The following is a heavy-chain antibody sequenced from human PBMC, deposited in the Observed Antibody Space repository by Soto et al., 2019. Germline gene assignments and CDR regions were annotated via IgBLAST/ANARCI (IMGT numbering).Heavy chain of an antibody. J-gene: IGHJ5*02. Sequence: QVQLVQSGAEVKKPGSSVKVSCKASGGTFSSYTISWVRQAPGQGLEWMGRIIPILGIANYAQKFQGRVTITADKSTSTAYMELSSLRSEDTAVYYCARDYHESFDLVEYWFDPWGQGTLVTVSS. CDR1: GGTFSSYT. D-gene: IGHD3-10*01. CDR3: ARDYHESFDLVEYWFDP. CDR2: IIPILGIA. V-gene: IGHV1-69*08.